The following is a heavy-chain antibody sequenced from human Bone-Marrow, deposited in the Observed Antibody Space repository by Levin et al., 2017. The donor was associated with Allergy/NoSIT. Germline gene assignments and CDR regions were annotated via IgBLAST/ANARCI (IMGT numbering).Heavy chain of an antibody. J-gene: IGHJ5*01. CDR3: ARDAAPSWLRSGGWYLDS. CDR2: INSDSGNT. D-gene: IGHD5-12*01. CDR1: GYTFIGYY. V-gene: IGHV1-2*02. Sequence: PGESLKISCKASSGYTFIGYYMHWLRQAPGQGLEWMGWINSDSGNTNYAQKFQGRVTMTRDTSSRTISMELRSLRKADTAIYFCARDAAPSWLRSGGWYLDSWGQGTVVTVSS.